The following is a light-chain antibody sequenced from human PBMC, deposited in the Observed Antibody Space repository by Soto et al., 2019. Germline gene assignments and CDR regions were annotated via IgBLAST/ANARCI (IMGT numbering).Light chain of an antibody. Sequence: QSALTQPASVSGSPGQSITISCTGTSSDVGGYNRVSWYQQHPNKAPKLMIYEGSKRPSGVSNRFSGSKSGNTASLTISGLQAEDEADYYCCSYAGSHTFVVFGGGTKLTVL. CDR3: CSYAGSHTFVV. V-gene: IGLV2-23*03. CDR2: EGS. CDR1: SSDVGGYNR. J-gene: IGLJ2*01.